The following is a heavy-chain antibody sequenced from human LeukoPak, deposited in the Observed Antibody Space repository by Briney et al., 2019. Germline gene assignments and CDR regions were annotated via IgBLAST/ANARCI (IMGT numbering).Heavy chain of an antibody. CDR2: ISSDGNNK. Sequence: GGSLRLSCAASGFTFSTSSMHWVRQTPGKGLDWVALISSDGNNKYYANSVKGRFTISRDNSKNTLYLQMNSLRPEDTAVYYCANEIRPNDHWGQGTLVTVSS. D-gene: IGHD4-17*01. J-gene: IGHJ4*02. CDR1: GFTFSTSS. CDR3: ANEIRPNDH. V-gene: IGHV3-30-3*02.